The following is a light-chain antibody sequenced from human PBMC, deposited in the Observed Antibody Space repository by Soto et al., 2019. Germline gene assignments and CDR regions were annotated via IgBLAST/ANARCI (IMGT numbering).Light chain of an antibody. V-gene: IGKV1-5*01. CDR2: DAS. Sequence: DIEMTQSPFTLSASVGERVTITCRASQTISSWLAWYQQIPGKAPKLLIYDASSLESGVPSRFSGSGSGTEFTLTITSLQPDDFATYYCQQYNSYPLTFGQGTKVDIK. J-gene: IGKJ1*01. CDR1: QTISSW. CDR3: QQYNSYPLT.